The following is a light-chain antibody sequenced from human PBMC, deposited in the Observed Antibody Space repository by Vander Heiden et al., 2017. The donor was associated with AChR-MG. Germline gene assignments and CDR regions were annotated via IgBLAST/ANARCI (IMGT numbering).Light chain of an antibody. Sequence: EIVLTQSPATLSLSPGERATLSCRASQSVSSYLAWYQQKPGQAPRLLIYYASNRATTIPARFSGSGSGTDFTLTISSLEPEDFAVYYCQQRSNWPLTFGGGTKVEIK. CDR1: QSVSSY. V-gene: IGKV3-11*01. J-gene: IGKJ4*01. CDR3: QQRSNWPLT. CDR2: YAS.